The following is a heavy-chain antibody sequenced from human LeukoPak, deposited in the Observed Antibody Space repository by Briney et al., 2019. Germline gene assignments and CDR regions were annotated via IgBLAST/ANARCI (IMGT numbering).Heavy chain of an antibody. V-gene: IGHV3-33*01. Sequence: GGSLRLSCAASGFTFRTYGMHWVRQAPGKGLEWVAVIWYDGSKKYYADSVKGRFTISRDNPKNTLYLQMNSLRVEDTAVYYCARDYFSSRPLSNWFDPWGQGTLVTVSS. CDR1: GFTFRTYG. CDR2: IWYDGSKK. J-gene: IGHJ5*02. D-gene: IGHD6-6*01. CDR3: ARDYFSSRPLSNWFDP.